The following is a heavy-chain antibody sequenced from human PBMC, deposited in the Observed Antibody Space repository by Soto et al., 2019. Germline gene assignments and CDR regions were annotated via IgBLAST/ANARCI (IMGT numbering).Heavy chain of an antibody. V-gene: IGHV3-74*01. CDR1: GFTFSTYW. Sequence: EVQLVESGGVLVQPGGSLRLSCAASGFTFSTYWMHWVRQAPGKGLVWVSRINGDGSDTVYADSVKGRFTISRDNAKNTLDLQMNSLRAEDTAVYYCTRSIPGFSYADSWGRGTLVTVSS. J-gene: IGHJ4*02. CDR3: TRSIPGFSYADS. CDR2: INGDGSDT. D-gene: IGHD2-2*01.